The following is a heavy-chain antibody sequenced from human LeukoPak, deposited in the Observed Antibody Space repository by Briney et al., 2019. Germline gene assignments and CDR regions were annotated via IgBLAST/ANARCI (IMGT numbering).Heavy chain of an antibody. V-gene: IGHV4-61*02. D-gene: IGHD5-24*01. Sequence: PSETLSLTCTVSGGSISSGSYYWSWIRQPAGKGLEWIGRIYTSGSTNYNPSLKSRVTISVDTSKNQFSLKLSSVTAADTAVYYCAGFVEMATIGATDFDYWGQGTLVTVSS. CDR2: IYTSGST. J-gene: IGHJ4*02. CDR3: AGFVEMATIGATDFDY. CDR1: GGSISSGSYY.